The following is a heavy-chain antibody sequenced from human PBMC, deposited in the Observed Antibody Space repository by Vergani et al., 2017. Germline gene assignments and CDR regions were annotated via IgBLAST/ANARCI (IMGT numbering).Heavy chain of an antibody. Sequence: QVKLQESGPGLVKPSETLSLTCTVSGASVNSYYWSCIRQPPEKGLEWVGYVSFRGDTLYDPSVKGRMTISLNTSSNQFSLYLTSVTAADTAVYYCARSRIYYGAGSPDYWGQGTLVTVSS. D-gene: IGHD3-10*01. V-gene: IGHV4-59*02. CDR3: ARSRIYYGAGSPDY. CDR2: VSFRGDT. J-gene: IGHJ4*02. CDR1: GASVNSYY.